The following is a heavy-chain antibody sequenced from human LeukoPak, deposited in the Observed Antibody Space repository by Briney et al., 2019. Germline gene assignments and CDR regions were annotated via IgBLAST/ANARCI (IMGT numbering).Heavy chain of an antibody. Sequence: GSLRLSCAASGFTVSSSYMSWVRQAPGKGLEWVSLIYSGGSTYYAASVKGRFTISRDNSKNTLYLQMNSLRPEDTAVYYCAKGYNYAYEYWGQGTLVTVSS. CDR2: IYSGGST. J-gene: IGHJ4*02. CDR3: AKGYNYAYEY. V-gene: IGHV3-53*01. CDR1: GFTVSSSY. D-gene: IGHD5-18*01.